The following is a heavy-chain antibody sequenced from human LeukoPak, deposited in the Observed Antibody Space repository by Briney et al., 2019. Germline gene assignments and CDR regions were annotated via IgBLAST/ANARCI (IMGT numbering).Heavy chain of an antibody. CDR1: GFTFRDSA. D-gene: IGHD1-1*01. V-gene: IGHV3-23*01. CDR3: AREYRGWYFDH. Sequence: GGSLRLSCAASGFTFRDSAMTWVRQAPGKGLEWVSLISFSGDNTYYRDSVKGRFTISRDNSKNTLNLQMNSLRVEDTAVYYCAREYRGWYFDHWGRGTLVTVSS. CDR2: ISFSGDNT. J-gene: IGHJ4*02.